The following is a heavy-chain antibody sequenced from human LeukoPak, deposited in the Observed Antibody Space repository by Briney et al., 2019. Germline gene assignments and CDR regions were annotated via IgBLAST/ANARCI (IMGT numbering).Heavy chain of an antibody. V-gene: IGHV1-2*02. J-gene: IGHJ4*02. CDR3: ARGDTYGVDY. D-gene: IGHD1-26*01. CDR1: GYSFTGYY. Sequence: ASVKVSCKASGYSFTGYYMHWVRQAPGQGLEWMGWINPNSGGTNYAQKFQGRVTMTRDTSISTAYMELTSLISDDTAVYYCARGDTYGVDYWGQGTLVTVSS. CDR2: INPNSGGT.